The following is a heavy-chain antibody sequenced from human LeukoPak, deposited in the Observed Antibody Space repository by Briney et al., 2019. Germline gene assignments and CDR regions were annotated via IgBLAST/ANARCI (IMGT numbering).Heavy chain of an antibody. V-gene: IGHV1-8*01. Sequence: GASVKVSCTASGYTFTIYDINWVRQAAGQGLEWMGWMNPDSGNTDFAQKFQGRVTMTRNTSISTAYMELSSLTSEDTAVYYCAVHLPGDYLDPWGQGTLVTVSS. D-gene: IGHD4-17*01. J-gene: IGHJ5*02. CDR3: AVHLPGDYLDP. CDR1: GYTFTIYD. CDR2: MNPDSGNT.